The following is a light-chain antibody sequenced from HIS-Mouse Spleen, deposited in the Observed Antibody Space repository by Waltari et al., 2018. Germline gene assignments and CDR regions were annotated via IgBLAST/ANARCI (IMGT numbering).Light chain of an antibody. V-gene: IGLV3-10*01. CDR1: ALPKKY. CDR2: EDS. CDR3: YSTDSSGNHRV. J-gene: IGLJ2*01. Sequence: SYELTQPPSVSVSPGKTARITCSGDALPKKYAYWYQQKSGQAPVLVIYEDSKRPSGIPERFSGSSSGTMATLTISGAQVEDEADYYRYSTDSSGNHRVFGGGTKLTVL.